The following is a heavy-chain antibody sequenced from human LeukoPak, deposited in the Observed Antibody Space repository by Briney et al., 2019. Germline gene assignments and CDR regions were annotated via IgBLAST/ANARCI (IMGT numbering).Heavy chain of an antibody. Sequence: GGSLRLSCAASGFTVSSNYMSWVRQAPGKGLEWVSVIYSGGSTYYADSVKGRFTISRDNSKNTLYLQMNSLRAEDTAVYYCAVDYGSGSYSPGAFDIWGQGTMVTVSS. J-gene: IGHJ3*02. D-gene: IGHD3-10*01. CDR2: IYSGGST. CDR3: AVDYGSGSYSPGAFDI. V-gene: IGHV3-66*01. CDR1: GFTVSSNY.